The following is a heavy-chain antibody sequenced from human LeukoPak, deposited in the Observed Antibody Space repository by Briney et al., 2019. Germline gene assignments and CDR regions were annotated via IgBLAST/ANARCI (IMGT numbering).Heavy chain of an antibody. Sequence: PSETLSLTCAVYGGFFSGYYWSWIRQPPGKGLEWIGEINHSGSTNYNPSLKSRVTISVDTSKNQFSLKLSSVTAADTAVYYCASMLQLRWDTSDYYGMDVWGQGTTVTVSS. CDR2: INHSGST. D-gene: IGHD4-17*01. CDR3: ASMLQLRWDTSDYYGMDV. J-gene: IGHJ6*02. V-gene: IGHV4-34*01. CDR1: GGFFSGYY.